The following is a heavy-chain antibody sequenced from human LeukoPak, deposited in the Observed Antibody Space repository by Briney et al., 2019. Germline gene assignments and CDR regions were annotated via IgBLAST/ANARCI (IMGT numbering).Heavy chain of an antibody. V-gene: IGHV1-69*06. CDR3: ANSGYCSSTSCYWSADFDY. J-gene: IGHJ4*02. Sequence: SVKVSCKASGGTFISYAISWVRQAPGQGLEWMGGIIPIFGRANYAQKFQGRVTIPADKSTSTAYMELSSLRSEDTAVYYCANSGYCSSTSCYWSADFDYWGQGTLVTGSS. D-gene: IGHD2-2*01. CDR2: IIPIFGRA. CDR1: GGTFISYA.